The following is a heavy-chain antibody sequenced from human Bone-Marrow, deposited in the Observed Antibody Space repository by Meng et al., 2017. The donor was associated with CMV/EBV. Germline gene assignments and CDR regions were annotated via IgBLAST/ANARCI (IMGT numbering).Heavy chain of an antibody. CDR1: GFTFSSYS. J-gene: IGHJ6*02. CDR3: ARVESYYGMDV. CDR2: ISSSSSYI. D-gene: IGHD5-24*01. V-gene: IGHV3-21*01. Sequence: RGSLRLSCAASGFTFSSYSMNWVRQAPGKGLEWVSSISSSSSYIYYADSVKGRFTISRDNAKNSLYLQMNSLRAEDTAVYYCARVESYYGMDVWGQGTTVTVSS.